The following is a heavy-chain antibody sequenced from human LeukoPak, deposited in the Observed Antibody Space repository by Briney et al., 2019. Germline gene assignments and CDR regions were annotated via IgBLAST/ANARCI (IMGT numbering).Heavy chain of an antibody. CDR3: AKARDYGDERSDFDY. V-gene: IGHV3-23*01. Sequence: PGGSLRLSCAASGFTFSSYAMSWVRQAPGKGLEWVLAISGSGGSTYYADSVKGRFTISRDNSKNTLYLQMNSLRAEDTAVYYCAKARDYGDERSDFDYWGQGTLVTVSS. J-gene: IGHJ4*02. CDR2: ISGSGGST. D-gene: IGHD4-17*01. CDR1: GFTFSSYA.